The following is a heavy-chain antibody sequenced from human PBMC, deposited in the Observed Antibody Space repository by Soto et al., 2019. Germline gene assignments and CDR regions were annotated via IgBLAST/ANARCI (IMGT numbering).Heavy chain of an antibody. CDR1: GFTFSGGYW. V-gene: IGHV3-7*03. CDR2: IKEDGRET. Sequence: EVLVVESGGGLVQPGGSLRLSCAVSGFTFSGGYWMKWVRQAPGKGLEWVATIKEDGRETYYVDSVKGRFTISRDSAKNSLYLQMISLRVEDTAVYYCASTRGYWGQGTLVTVSS. D-gene: IGHD3-3*01. J-gene: IGHJ4*02. CDR3: ASTRGY.